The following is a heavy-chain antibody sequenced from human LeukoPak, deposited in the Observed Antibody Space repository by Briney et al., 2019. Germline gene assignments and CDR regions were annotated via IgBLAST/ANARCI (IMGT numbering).Heavy chain of an antibody. V-gene: IGHV1-2*06. D-gene: IGHD6-6*01. CDR1: GYTFTGYY. CDR2: MNPNSGGT. J-gene: IGHJ4*02. Sequence: ASVKVSCKASGYTFTGYYMHWVRQAPGQGLEWRGRMNPNSGGTNYAQKFQGRVTMTRDTSISTAYMELSRLRSDDTAVYYCARESQYSSSLPWDYWGQGTLVTVSS. CDR3: ARESQYSSSLPWDY.